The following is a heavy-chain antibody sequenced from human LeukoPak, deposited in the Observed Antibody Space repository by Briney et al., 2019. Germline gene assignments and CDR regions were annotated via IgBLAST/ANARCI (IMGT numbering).Heavy chain of an antibody. J-gene: IGHJ4*02. V-gene: IGHV3-30*07. Sequence: SVKGRFTISRDNSRDTLYLQMNSLRAEDTAVYYCARLKPSSGGLGWWGQGTLVTVSS. CDR3: ARLKPSSGGLGW. D-gene: IGHD3-10*01.